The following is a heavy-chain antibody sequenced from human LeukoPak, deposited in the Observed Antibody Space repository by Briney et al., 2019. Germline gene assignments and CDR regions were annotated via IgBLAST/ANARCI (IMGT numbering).Heavy chain of an antibody. Sequence: SETLSLTCTVSGGSINNSYWTWIRQPPGKGLEWIGHIYYSGSTNYSPSLKSRVTISVDTSKNQFSLKLSSVTAADTAVYYCARHPRYYYGSGSYYFDYWGQGTLVTVSS. CDR3: ARHPRYYYGSGSYYFDY. D-gene: IGHD3-10*01. CDR2: IYYSGST. CDR1: GGSINNSY. J-gene: IGHJ4*02. V-gene: IGHV4-59*08.